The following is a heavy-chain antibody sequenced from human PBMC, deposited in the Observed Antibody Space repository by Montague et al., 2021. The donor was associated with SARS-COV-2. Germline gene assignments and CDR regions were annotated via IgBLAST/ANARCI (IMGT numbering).Heavy chain of an antibody. V-gene: IGHV3-11*05. Sequence: SLRLSCAASGFTFSDYYMSWLRQAPGKGLEWVSYISGSSSYTNYADSVKGRFTISRDNAKNSLYLQMDSLRAEDTAVYYCARDQSCTNGVCYTRGFDYWGQGTLVTVSS. CDR1: GFTFSDYY. CDR3: ARDQSCTNGVCYTRGFDY. J-gene: IGHJ4*02. D-gene: IGHD2-8*01. CDR2: ISGSSSYT.